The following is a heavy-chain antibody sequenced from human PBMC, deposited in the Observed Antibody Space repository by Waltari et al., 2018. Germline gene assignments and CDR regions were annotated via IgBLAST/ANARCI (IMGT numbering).Heavy chain of an antibody. CDR2: ISNSGSNI. CDR1: GFTFSSFE. Sequence: EVQLVESGGGLVQPGGSLRLSCAASGFTFSSFEMNWVRQAPGKGLEWVSYISNSGSNIYYADSVKGRFTISRDNAKNSLYLQMTSLRAEDTAVYYCARDDMRYGGADYWGQGTLVTVSS. J-gene: IGHJ4*02. CDR3: ARDDMRYGGADY. V-gene: IGHV3-48*03. D-gene: IGHD1-26*01.